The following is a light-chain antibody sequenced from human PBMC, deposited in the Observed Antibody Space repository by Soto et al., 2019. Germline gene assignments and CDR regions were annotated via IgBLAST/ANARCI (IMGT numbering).Light chain of an antibody. CDR1: NNDVGSYDL. J-gene: IGLJ2*01. CDR2: DVT. V-gene: IGLV2-23*02. Sequence: QSALTQPAAVSGSPGQSITISCTGTNNDVGSYDLVSWYRQSPGEAPKLIIYDVTKRPSGVSDRFSASKSGNTASLPISGLQAEYEADYYCSSYAGLATYVLFGGGTKLTVL. CDR3: SSYAGLATYVL.